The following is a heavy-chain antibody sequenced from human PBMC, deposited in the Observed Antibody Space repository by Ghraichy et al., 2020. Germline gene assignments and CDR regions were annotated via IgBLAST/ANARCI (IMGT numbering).Heavy chain of an antibody. Sequence: SETLSLTCAVYGGSFSGYYWSWIRQPPGKGLEWIGEINHSGSTNYNPSLKSRVTISVDTSKNQFSLKLSSVTAADTAVYYCARRPGYCSGGSCPRWGQGTLVTVSS. J-gene: IGHJ4*02. CDR2: INHSGST. V-gene: IGHV4-34*01. CDR1: GGSFSGYY. CDR3: ARRPGYCSGGSCPR. D-gene: IGHD2-15*01.